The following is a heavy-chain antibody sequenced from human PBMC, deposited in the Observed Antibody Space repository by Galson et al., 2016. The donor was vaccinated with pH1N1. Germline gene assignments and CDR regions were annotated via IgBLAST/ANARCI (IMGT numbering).Heavy chain of an antibody. CDR3: ARVLEGGVDV. CDR1: GFTFSGQQ. CDR2: SRKRVNIYTT. J-gene: IGHJ6*02. V-gene: IGHV3-72*01. Sequence: SLRLSCAASGFTFSGQQMDWVRQAPGKGLEWVGRSRKRVNIYTTEYATSVQGRFTISRDGVKKSLYLEMNSLKPEDTAVYYCARVLEGGVDVWGQGTSVTVSS.